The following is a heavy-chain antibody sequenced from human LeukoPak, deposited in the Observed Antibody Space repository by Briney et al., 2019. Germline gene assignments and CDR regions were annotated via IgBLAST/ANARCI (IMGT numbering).Heavy chain of an antibody. CDR1: GLTFDDYA. V-gene: IGHV3-43*02. D-gene: IGHD3-9*01. CDR2: ISGDGGST. CDR3: AKPPFDGDYFDY. Sequence: PGGSLRLSCAASGLTFDDYAMHWVRQAPGKGLEWVSLISGDGGSTYYADSVKGRFTISRDNSKNSLYLQMNSLRTEDTALYYCAKPPFDGDYFDYWGPGTLVTVSS. J-gene: IGHJ4*02.